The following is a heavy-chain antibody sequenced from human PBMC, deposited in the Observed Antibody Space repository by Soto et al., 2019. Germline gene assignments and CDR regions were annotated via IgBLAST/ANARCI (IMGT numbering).Heavy chain of an antibody. J-gene: IGHJ4*02. V-gene: IGHV3-23*01. CDR2: ISGSGGST. CDR1: GFTFSSYA. D-gene: IGHD3-22*01. Sequence: GGSLRLSCAASGFTFSSYAMSWVRQAPGKGLEWVSAISGSGGSTYYADSVKGRFTISRDNSKNTLYLQMNSLRAEDTAVYYCAKDYYYDSSGYYYPYFDYWGQGTLVTVSS. CDR3: AKDYYYDSSGYYYPYFDY.